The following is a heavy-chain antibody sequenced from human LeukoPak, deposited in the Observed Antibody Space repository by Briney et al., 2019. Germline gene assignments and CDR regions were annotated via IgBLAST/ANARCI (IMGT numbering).Heavy chain of an antibody. CDR1: GYTLTEAP. Sequence: ASVKVSCEVSGYTLTEAPIHWVRQAPGKGLEWMGGFDPQDGETIYAQKLQGRVTMTEDTSTNTAYMELSSLRSEDTAVYYCATVPRRPRYYYFGMDVWGQGTTVTVSS. CDR2: FDPQDGET. CDR3: ATVPRRPRYYYFGMDV. J-gene: IGHJ6*02. V-gene: IGHV1-24*01.